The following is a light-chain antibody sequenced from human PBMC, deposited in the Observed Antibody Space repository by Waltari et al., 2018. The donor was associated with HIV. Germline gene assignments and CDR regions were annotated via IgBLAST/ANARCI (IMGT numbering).Light chain of an antibody. CDR3: QQYYTTPIT. V-gene: IGKV4-1*01. Sequence: DVGVTQSPDSLTVSVGETATLNCKSSQSLLSSASNKNYLAWYQQRAVQRPKLLFYRASTRESGVPERFSGSGSGTYFTLTISSLRPEDAALYYCQQYYTTPITFGQGTRLEIK. CDR1: QSLLSSASNKNY. J-gene: IGKJ5*01. CDR2: RAS.